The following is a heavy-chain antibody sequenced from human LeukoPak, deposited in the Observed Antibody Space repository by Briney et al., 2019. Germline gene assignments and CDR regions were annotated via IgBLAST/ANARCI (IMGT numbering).Heavy chain of an antibody. D-gene: IGHD6-13*01. CDR2: ISAYNGNT. CDR3: ARFIAAAGFDY. J-gene: IGHJ4*02. V-gene: IGHV1-18*01. CDR1: GYSLTNFG. Sequence: ASVKVSCKASGYSLTNFGISWVRRAPGQGLEWMGWISAYNGNTSYAQKLQGRVTMTTDTSTSTAYMELRSLRSDDTAVYYCARFIAAAGFDYWGQGTLVTVSS.